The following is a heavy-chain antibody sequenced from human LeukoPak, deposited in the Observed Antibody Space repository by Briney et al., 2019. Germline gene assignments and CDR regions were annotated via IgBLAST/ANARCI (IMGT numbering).Heavy chain of an antibody. J-gene: IGHJ2*01. CDR1: GYTFTSYY. V-gene: IGHV1-46*01. Sequence: ASVTVSCKASGYTFTSYYMHWVRQAPGQGLEWMGIINPSGGSTSYAQKFQGRVTMTRDTSTSTVYTELSSLRSEDTAVYYCARDGRDWYFDLWGRGTLVTVSS. CDR2: INPSGGST. CDR3: ARDGRDWYFDL.